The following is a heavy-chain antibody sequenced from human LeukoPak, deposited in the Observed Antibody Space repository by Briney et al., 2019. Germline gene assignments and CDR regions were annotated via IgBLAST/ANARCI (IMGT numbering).Heavy chain of an antibody. Sequence: PSGTLSLTCTVSGGSISSGGYYWSWIRQHPGKGLEWIGYIYYSGSTYYNPSLKSRVTISVDTSKNQFSLKLSSVTAADTAVYYCARDYKECSSTSCYEAFDIWGQGTMVTVSS. J-gene: IGHJ3*02. CDR1: GGSISSGGYY. D-gene: IGHD2-2*01. V-gene: IGHV4-31*03. CDR2: IYYSGST. CDR3: ARDYKECSSTSCYEAFDI.